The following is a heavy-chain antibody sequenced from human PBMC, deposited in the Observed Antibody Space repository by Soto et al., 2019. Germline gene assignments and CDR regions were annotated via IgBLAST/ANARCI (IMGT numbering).Heavy chain of an antibody. J-gene: IGHJ4*02. Sequence: ASVKVSCKASGYAFSSNYIHWVRQAPGQGLEWMGVINPSNRRTTYAQNFQDRVAMTRDTSTSTVYIELRSLRSDDTALYYCARRGFDYWGQGTPVTVSS. CDR1: GYAFSSNY. CDR3: ARRGFDY. CDR2: INPSNRRT. V-gene: IGHV1-46*01.